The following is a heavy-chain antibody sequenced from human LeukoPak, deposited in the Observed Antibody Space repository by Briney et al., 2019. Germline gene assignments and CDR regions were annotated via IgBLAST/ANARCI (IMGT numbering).Heavy chain of an antibody. CDR1: GYTFTDHH. Sequence: ASVKVSCKGSGYTFTDHHVNWARQAPGQGLEWMGRIHPNSGDTDYSQKFQGRATITRDTSITTAYIELTGLKSDDTAVYYCVSHYGPGPVWGQGTLVTVS. CDR2: IHPNSGDT. J-gene: IGHJ4*02. CDR3: VSHYGPGPV. D-gene: IGHD3-10*01. V-gene: IGHV1-2*06.